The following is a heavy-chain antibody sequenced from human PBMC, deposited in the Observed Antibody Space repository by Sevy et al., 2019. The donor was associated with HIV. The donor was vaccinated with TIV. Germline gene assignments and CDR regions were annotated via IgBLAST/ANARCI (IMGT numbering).Heavy chain of an antibody. J-gene: IGHJ5*02. CDR3: ARDHYYDSSGYWHNWFDP. D-gene: IGHD3-22*01. CDR1: GGSFSGYY. V-gene: IGHV4-34*01. Sequence: SETLSLTCAVYGGSFSGYYWSWIRQPPGKGLEWIGEINHSGSTNYNPSLKSRVTISVDTSKNQFSLKLSSVTAADTAAYYCARDHYYDSSGYWHNWFDPWGQGTLVTVSS. CDR2: INHSGST.